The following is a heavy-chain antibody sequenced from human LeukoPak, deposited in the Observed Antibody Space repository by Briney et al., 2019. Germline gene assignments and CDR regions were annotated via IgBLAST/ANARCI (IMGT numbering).Heavy chain of an antibody. CDR2: LRPDTGAT. D-gene: IGHD5-12*01. Sequence: ASVKVSCKTSGYTFSAFYIHWVRQVPGQGLEWMGWLRPDTGATNFAQNFLGRVTMTGDTSISTAYMELSRLRSDDTAVYYCARESVATPLWGYWGQGTLVTVSS. V-gene: IGHV1-2*02. J-gene: IGHJ4*02. CDR3: ARESVATPLWGY. CDR1: GYTFSAFY.